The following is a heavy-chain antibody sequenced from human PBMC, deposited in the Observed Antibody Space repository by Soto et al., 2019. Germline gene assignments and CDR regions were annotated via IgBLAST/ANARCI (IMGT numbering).Heavy chain of an antibody. CDR1: GFTFSSYE. CDR3: ARDKPGTAALDY. V-gene: IGHV3-48*03. J-gene: IGHJ4*02. D-gene: IGHD6-6*01. CDR2: ISSSGHTI. Sequence: EVQLAESGGGLVQPGGSLRLSCAASGFTFSSYEMNWVRQAPGKGLDWVSSISSSGHTIYYADSVQGRFTISRDNAKNSLYLQMSSLRAEDTAVYYCARDKPGTAALDYWGQGTLVTVSS.